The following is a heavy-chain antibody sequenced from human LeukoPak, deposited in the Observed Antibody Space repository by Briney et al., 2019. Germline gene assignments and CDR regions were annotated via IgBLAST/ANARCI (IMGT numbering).Heavy chain of an antibody. Sequence: ASVKVSCKASGYTFTSYYMHWVRQAPGQGLEWMGIINPSGGSTSYAQKFQGRVTMTRDMSTSTVYMELSSLKASDTAMYYCARSVEWLFFAFDIWGQGTMVTVSS. V-gene: IGHV1-46*01. D-gene: IGHD3-3*01. CDR3: ARSVEWLFFAFDI. J-gene: IGHJ3*02. CDR1: GYTFTSYY. CDR2: INPSGGST.